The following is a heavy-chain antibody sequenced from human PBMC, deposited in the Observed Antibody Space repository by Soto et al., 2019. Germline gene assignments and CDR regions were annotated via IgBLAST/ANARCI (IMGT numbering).Heavy chain of an antibody. CDR3: ARAKTTMIVPEKY. D-gene: IGHD3-22*01. V-gene: IGHV4-61*01. J-gene: IGHJ4*02. CDR2: IYYSGTT. CDR1: VGSVNSGTYY. Sequence: QVQLQESGPGLVKPSETLSLTCTVSVGSVNSGTYYWSWIRQPPGKVLEWIGYIYYSGTTNYNPSLKSRVTISVDTAKNQLSLNLSSVTAADTAVYFWARAKTTMIVPEKYWGQGTLVTVSS.